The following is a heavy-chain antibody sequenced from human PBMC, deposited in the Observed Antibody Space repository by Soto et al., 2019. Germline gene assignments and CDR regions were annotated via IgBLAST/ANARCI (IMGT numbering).Heavy chain of an antibody. CDR2: ISSSSSYI. Sequence: EVQLVESGGGLVKPGGSLRLSCAASGFTFSSYSMNWVRQAPGKGLEWVSSISSSSSYIYYADSVKGRFTISRDNAKNSLYLQMNSLRAEDTAVYYCAREGYDILTGYYRVFDPWGQGTLVTVSS. D-gene: IGHD3-9*01. CDR3: AREGYDILTGYYRVFDP. J-gene: IGHJ5*02. CDR1: GFTFSSYS. V-gene: IGHV3-21*01.